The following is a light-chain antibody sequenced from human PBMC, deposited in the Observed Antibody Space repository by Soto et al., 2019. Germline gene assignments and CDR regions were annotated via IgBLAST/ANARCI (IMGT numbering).Light chain of an antibody. CDR2: EVN. J-gene: IGLJ3*02. Sequence: QSALTQPLSVSGYPGQSVTISCTGSSSDDGGYEHVSCYQQDQGKAPQLMIYEVNKGPSGVPDRFSGSKSGNTASLTISGLQAEDETDYYCCSYAGRATWVFGGGTKLTVL. CDR1: SSDDGGYEH. CDR3: CSYAGRATWV. V-gene: IGLV2-11*01.